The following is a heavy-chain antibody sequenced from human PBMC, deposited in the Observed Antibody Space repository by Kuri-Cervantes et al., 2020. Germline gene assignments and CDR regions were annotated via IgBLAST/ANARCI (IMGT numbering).Heavy chain of an antibody. Sequence: GESLKISCAASGFTFSGCGMHWVRQAPGKGLEWVAFIQNDGSSKYYADSVKGRFTISRDNYKNTLYLQMNSLRAEDTAVYYCASTPTQAYYNFDLWPWGQGTLVTVSS. CDR3: ASTPTQAYYNFDLWP. J-gene: IGHJ5*02. V-gene: IGHV3-30*02. D-gene: IGHD3-3*01. CDR1: GFTFSGCG. CDR2: IQNDGSSK.